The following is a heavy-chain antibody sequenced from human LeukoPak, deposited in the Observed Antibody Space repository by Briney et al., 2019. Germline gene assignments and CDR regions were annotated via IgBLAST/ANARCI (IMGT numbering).Heavy chain of an antibody. V-gene: IGHV3-30*03. Sequence: PGRSLRLSCAASGFTFSSYGMHWVRQDPGKGLEWVAVISYDGRKEYYVDSVKGRFIISRDNSKNTLYLQMNSLRVEDTAVYCCARGSSTTVTTLDCWGQGTLVTVSS. CDR2: ISYDGRKE. CDR3: ARGSSTTVTTLDC. CDR1: GFTFSSYG. D-gene: IGHD4-17*01. J-gene: IGHJ4*02.